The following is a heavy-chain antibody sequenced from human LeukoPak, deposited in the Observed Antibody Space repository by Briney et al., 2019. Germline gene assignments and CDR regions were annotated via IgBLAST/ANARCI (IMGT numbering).Heavy chain of an antibody. V-gene: IGHV3-30*04. J-gene: IGHJ4*02. CDR2: ISHDGSNK. Sequence: GGSLRLSCAASGFTFSSYEMNWVRQAPGKGLEWVAVISHDGSNKDYADSVKGRFTISRDNSKNTLYLQMNSLRAEDTAVYYCGGYCSGDSCYYFDYWGQGTLVTVSS. D-gene: IGHD2-15*01. CDR3: GGYCSGDSCYYFDY. CDR1: GFTFSSYE.